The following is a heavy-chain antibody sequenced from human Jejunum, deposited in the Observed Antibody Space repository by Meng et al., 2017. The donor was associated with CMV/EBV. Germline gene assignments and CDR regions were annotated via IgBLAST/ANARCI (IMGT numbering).Heavy chain of an antibody. CDR1: GYTFPTYG. CDR3: ARRFWSGYSYYLDY. J-gene: IGHJ4*02. V-gene: IGHV5-51*01. Sequence: KGSGYTFPTYGIGWVRQTPGKGLEWMGIIYPGDSDTRYSPSWQGQVTFSADRSINTAYLQWSSLKASDTAIYYCARRFWSGYSYYLDYWGQGTLVTVSS. CDR2: IYPGDSDT. D-gene: IGHD3-3*01.